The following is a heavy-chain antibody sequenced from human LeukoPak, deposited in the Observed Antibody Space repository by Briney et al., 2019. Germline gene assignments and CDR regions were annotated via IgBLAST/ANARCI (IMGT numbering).Heavy chain of an antibody. CDR2: INHSGST. D-gene: IGHD3-3*01. Sequence: PSETLSLTCAVYGGSFSGYYWSWIRQPPGKGLEWIGEINHSGSTNYNPSLKSRVTISVDTSKNQLSLKLSSVTAADTAVYYCARFYDFWSGYYPFDYWGQGTLVTVSS. CDR3: ARFYDFWSGYYPFDY. V-gene: IGHV4-34*01. J-gene: IGHJ4*02. CDR1: GGSFSGYY.